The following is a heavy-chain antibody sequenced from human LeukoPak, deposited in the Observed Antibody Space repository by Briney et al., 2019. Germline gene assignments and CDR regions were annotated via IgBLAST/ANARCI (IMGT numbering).Heavy chain of an antibody. V-gene: IGHV4-31*03. J-gene: IGHJ6*03. CDR2: ISYSGSS. Sequence: KPSETLSLTCTVSGGSVSSDDYYWSWIRQHPGKGLEWIGYISYSGSSYYSPSLESRITISVDTSKNQFSLKVSSVTDADTAVYFCARAHSVVGLVIQGCYYMYVWGKGTTVTVSS. CDR1: GGSVSSDDYY. CDR3: ARAHSVVGLVIQGCYYMYV. D-gene: IGHD3/OR15-3a*01.